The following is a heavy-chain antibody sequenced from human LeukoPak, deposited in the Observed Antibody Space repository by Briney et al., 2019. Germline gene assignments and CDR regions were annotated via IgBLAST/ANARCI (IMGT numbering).Heavy chain of an antibody. Sequence: SETLSLTCTVSGGSISSYYWSWIRQPPGKGLEWIGYIYYSGSTNYNPSLKSRVTISVDTSMNQFSLKLSSVTAADTAVYYCARDTAAAGTDYYYGMDVWGQGTTVTVSS. D-gene: IGHD6-13*01. J-gene: IGHJ6*02. CDR1: GGSISSYY. V-gene: IGHV4-59*01. CDR3: ARDTAAAGTDYYYGMDV. CDR2: IYYSGST.